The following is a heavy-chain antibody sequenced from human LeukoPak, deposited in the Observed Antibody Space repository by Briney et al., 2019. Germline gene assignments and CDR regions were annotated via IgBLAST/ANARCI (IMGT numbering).Heavy chain of an antibody. V-gene: IGHV6-1*01. D-gene: IGHD5-12*01. CDR2: TYYRSKWYN. CDR1: GDSVSSNRAF. CDR3: VRAPYDHTIDY. Sequence: SQTLSLTCDISGDSVSSNRAFWNWIRQSPSRGLEWLGRTYYRSKWYNDYAAFVKSRITINPDTSKNQFSLQLNSVTPEDTAVYYCVRAPYDHTIDYWGQGTLVTVSS. J-gene: IGHJ4*02.